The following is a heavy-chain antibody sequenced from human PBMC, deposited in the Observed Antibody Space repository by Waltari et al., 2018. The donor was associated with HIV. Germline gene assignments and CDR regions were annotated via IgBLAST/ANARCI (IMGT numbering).Heavy chain of an antibody. J-gene: IGHJ4*02. Sequence: QVQLQESGPGLVKPSETLSLICAVPGYSISRGYNWGWIRQPPGEGLEWIGSTSYSEGTYYNPSLRSRVTISLDTSKNQFSLNLNSVTAADTAVYFCARRRAQGDFDYWGQGTLVTVSS. CDR3: ARRRAQGDFDY. D-gene: IGHD1-26*01. CDR1: GYSISRGYN. CDR2: TSYSEGT. V-gene: IGHV4-38-2*01.